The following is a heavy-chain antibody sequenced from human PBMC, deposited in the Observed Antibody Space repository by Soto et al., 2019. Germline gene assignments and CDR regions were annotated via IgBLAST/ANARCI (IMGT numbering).Heavy chain of an antibody. D-gene: IGHD4-4*01. CDR2: ISGSGGST. CDR1: GFTFSNYA. CDR3: ARAPSSFNYAFFDY. J-gene: IGHJ4*02. V-gene: IGHV3-23*01. Sequence: PGRFLRLSWAASGFTFSNYAMNWVSQAPGKGLDWVSSISGSGGSTDYADFVKGRFTVSRHNSKNTLYLEMNSLRAEDTAVYYCARAPSSFNYAFFDYWGQGTLVTVSS.